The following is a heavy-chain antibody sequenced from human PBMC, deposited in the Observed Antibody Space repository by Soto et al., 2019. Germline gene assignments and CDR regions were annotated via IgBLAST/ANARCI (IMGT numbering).Heavy chain of an antibody. Sequence: SETLSLTCPVSGGSISSYYWSWIRQPPGKGLEWIGEIYYIGSTNYNPSLKSRVTMSVDTSKNQFSLTLNSVTAADTATYYCARGGISHWAYFYYMDVWDRGTTVTVSS. D-gene: IGHD2-21*01. CDR1: GGSISSYY. V-gene: IGHV4-59*12. CDR2: IYYIGST. CDR3: ARGGISHWAYFYYMDV. J-gene: IGHJ6*03.